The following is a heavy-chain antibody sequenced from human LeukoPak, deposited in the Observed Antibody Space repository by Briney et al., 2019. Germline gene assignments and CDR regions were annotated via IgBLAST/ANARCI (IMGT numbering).Heavy chain of an antibody. CDR3: ARGMGITMIDY. CDR2: ISSSSSYI. J-gene: IGHJ4*02. D-gene: IGHD3-22*01. Sequence: GGSLRLSCAASGFTFSSYSMNWVRQAPGKGLEWVSSISSSSSYIYYADSVKDRFTISRDNAKNSLYLQMNSLRAEDTAVYYCARGMGITMIDYWGQGTLVTVSS. CDR1: GFTFSSYS. V-gene: IGHV3-21*01.